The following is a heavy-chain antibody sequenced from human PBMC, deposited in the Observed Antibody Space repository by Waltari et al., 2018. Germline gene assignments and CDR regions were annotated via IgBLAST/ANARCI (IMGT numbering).Heavy chain of an antibody. Sequence: QVQLQESGPGLVKPSETLSLTCAVSGYSISSGYYWGWIRQPPGKGLEWIGSIYHSGSTYYNPSLKSRVTISVDTSKNQFSLKLSSVTAADTAVYYCASIAAAGTYHWGQGTLVTVSS. CDR3: ASIAAAGTYH. CDR1: GYSISSGYY. J-gene: IGHJ4*02. D-gene: IGHD6-13*01. CDR2: IYHSGST. V-gene: IGHV4-38-2*01.